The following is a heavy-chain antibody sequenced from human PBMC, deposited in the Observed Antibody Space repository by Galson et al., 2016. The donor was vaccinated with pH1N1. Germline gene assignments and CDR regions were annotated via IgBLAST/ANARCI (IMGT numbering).Heavy chain of an antibody. J-gene: IGHJ5*02. Sequence: QSGAEVKKPGESLRISCKASDYSFMSYWIAWVRQRPGKGLECVGFVYPGNSDVKYSPSFQGHVTISADKSTTTAFLQWSSLKASDTAIYYCARGGQYFYGSGRVLFHTHYFDPWGQGTLVTVSS. CDR1: DYSFMSYW. CDR3: ARGGQYFYGSGRVLFHTHYFDP. D-gene: IGHD3-10*01. CDR2: VYPGNSDV. V-gene: IGHV5-51*01.